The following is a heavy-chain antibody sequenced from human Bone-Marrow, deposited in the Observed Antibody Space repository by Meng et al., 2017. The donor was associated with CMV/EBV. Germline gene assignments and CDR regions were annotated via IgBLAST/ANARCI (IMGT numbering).Heavy chain of an antibody. D-gene: IGHD6-6*01. CDR3: AKDSAEYSSSSDY. CDR2: ISGSGGST. Sequence: GESLKISCAASGFTFSNAWMSWVRQAPGKGLEWVSAISGSGGSTYYADSVKGRFTISRDNSKNTLYLQMNSLRAEDTAVYYCAKDSAEYSSSSDYWGQGTLVTVSS. V-gene: IGHV3-23*01. CDR1: GFTFSNAW. J-gene: IGHJ4*02.